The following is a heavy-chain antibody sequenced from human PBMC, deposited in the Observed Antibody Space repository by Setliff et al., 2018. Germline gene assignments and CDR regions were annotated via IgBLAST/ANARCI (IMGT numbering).Heavy chain of an antibody. CDR2: ISYTGTT. CDR3: VRGPHRSDYDFWSGYSPTYNYYMDV. Sequence: SETLSLTCTVSGGSVSRHYWSWIRQPPGKGLAWIGYISYTGTTNYNPSLRSRVTISIDTSKNQFSLDLNYVTAAGTAVYYCVRGPHRSDYDFWSGYSPTYNYYMDVWGKGTAVTAP. CDR1: GGSVSRHY. V-gene: IGHV4-59*02. D-gene: IGHD3-3*01. J-gene: IGHJ6*03.